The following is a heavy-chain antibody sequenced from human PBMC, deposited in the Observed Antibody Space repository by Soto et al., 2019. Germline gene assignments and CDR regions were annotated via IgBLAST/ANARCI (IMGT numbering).Heavy chain of an antibody. CDR2: ITSKSAGATT. V-gene: IGHV3-15*01. CDR1: GFTFSNAW. CDR3: YPEHKLFMAH. Sequence: EAQLVESGGGLVTPGESLRLSCVASGFTFSNAWMSWVRQVPGKGLEWIGRITSKSAGATTAYAAPVTGRFTVSRDDLKNTQYLQVNSLKNEDTGIYYCYPEHKLFMAHWGQGTLVTVSS. J-gene: IGHJ4*02.